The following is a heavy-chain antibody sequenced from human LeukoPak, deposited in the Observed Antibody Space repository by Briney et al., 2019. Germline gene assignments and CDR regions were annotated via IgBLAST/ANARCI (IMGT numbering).Heavy chain of an antibody. V-gene: IGHV1-18*01. D-gene: IGHD3-22*01. CDR3: ARGPYYYDSSGYYEFDY. Sequence: ASVKVSCKASGYTFTSYGISWVRQAPGQGLEWMGWISAYNGNTNYAQKLQGRVTMTTDTSTSTAYMELRSLRSDDTAVYYCARGPYYYDSSGYYEFDYWGQGTLVTVSS. CDR2: ISAYNGNT. CDR1: GYTFTSYG. J-gene: IGHJ4*02.